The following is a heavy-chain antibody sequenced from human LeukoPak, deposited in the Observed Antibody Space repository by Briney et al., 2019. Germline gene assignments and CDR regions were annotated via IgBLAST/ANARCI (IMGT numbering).Heavy chain of an antibody. CDR1: GFTFSSYA. V-gene: IGHV3-23*01. CDR2: ISGSGGST. D-gene: IGHD3-22*01. J-gene: IGHJ4*02. Sequence: PGASLRLSCAASGFTFSSYAISWVRQAPGKGLEWVSAISGSGGSTYYADSVKGRFTISRDNSKNTLYLQMNSLRAEDTAVYYCAKEPYDSILYYFDYWGQGTLVTVSP. CDR3: AKEPYDSILYYFDY.